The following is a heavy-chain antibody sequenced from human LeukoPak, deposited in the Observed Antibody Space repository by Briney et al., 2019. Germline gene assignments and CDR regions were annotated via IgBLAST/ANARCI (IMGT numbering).Heavy chain of an antibody. CDR3: ARHYRWGELPRDY. D-gene: IGHD2-15*01. CDR1: GGSISSSSYY. Sequence: PSETLSLTCTVSGGSISSSSYYWGWIRQPPGKGLEWIGSIYYSGSTYYNPSLKSRVTISVDTSKNQFSLKLSSVTAADTAVYYCARHYRWGELPRDYGGQGTLVTVSS. V-gene: IGHV4-39*01. J-gene: IGHJ4*02. CDR2: IYYSGST.